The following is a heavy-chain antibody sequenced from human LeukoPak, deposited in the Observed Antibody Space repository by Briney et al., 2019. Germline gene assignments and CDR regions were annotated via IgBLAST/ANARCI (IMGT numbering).Heavy chain of an antibody. V-gene: IGHV4-39*01. CDR2: IYYSGST. Sequence: SETLSLTCTVSGGSISSSSYYWGWIRQPPGKGLEWIGSIYYSGSTYYNPSLKSRVTISVDTSKNQFSLKLSSVTAADTAVYYCARLAAILKHSNWFDPWGQGTLVTVSS. CDR3: ARLAAILKHSNWFDP. CDR1: GGSISSSSYY. D-gene: IGHD2-2*02. J-gene: IGHJ5*02.